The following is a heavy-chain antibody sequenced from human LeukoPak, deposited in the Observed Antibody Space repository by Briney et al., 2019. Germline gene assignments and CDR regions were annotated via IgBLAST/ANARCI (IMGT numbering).Heavy chain of an antibody. CDR3: AKARGSGFQRGDAFDM. CDR1: GYTFTSYY. V-gene: IGHV1-46*01. CDR2: INPSGGST. Sequence: GASVKVSCKASGYTFTSYYMHWVRQAPGQGLEWMGIINPSGGSTSYAQKFQGRVTMTRDTSTSTVYMELSSLRSEDTAVYYCAKARGSGFQRGDAFDMWGQGTRVTVSS. J-gene: IGHJ3*02. D-gene: IGHD6-19*01.